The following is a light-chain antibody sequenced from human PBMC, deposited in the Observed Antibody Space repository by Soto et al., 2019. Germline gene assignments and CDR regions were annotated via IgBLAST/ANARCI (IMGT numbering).Light chain of an antibody. CDR1: QSVSSY. Sequence: DIVLTQSPSTLSSSPGERATISCRASQSVSSYLAWYHQKPGKAPKLLIYDASNRDTGIPARFSGSGSGTDFTLTISSLQPEDFAIYYCQQRNNCPLTFGGGTKVEIK. CDR2: DAS. J-gene: IGKJ4*01. V-gene: IGKV3-11*01. CDR3: QQRNNCPLT.